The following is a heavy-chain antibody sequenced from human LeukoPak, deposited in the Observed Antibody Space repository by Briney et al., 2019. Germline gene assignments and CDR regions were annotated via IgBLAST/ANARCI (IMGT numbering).Heavy chain of an antibody. CDR3: ARESSGGSYYAY. CDR1: GYTFTDYY. J-gene: IGHJ4*02. D-gene: IGHD1-26*01. Sequence: GASVKVSCKASGYTFTDYYIHWVRQAPGQRLEWMEWVNPKNGGTNYAQKFQGRVTMTGHTSISTLYMELSRLESDDTAIYYCARESSGGSYYAYWGQGTLVTVSA. CDR2: VNPKNGGT. V-gene: IGHV1-2*02.